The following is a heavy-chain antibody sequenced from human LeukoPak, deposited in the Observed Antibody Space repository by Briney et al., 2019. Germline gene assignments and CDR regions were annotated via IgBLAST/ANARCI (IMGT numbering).Heavy chain of an antibody. Sequence: SSETLSLTCTVSGGSIDSSSYYWGWIRQPPGKGLEWLGNIYHSGTTFYTSSLKSRVTISTDMSKNQFSLRLTSVTAADTAVYYCARQRADYFYHYMDVWGKGTTVIVSS. CDR3: ARQRADYFYHYMDV. CDR1: GGSIDSSSYY. CDR2: IYHSGTT. V-gene: IGHV4-39*01. J-gene: IGHJ6*03.